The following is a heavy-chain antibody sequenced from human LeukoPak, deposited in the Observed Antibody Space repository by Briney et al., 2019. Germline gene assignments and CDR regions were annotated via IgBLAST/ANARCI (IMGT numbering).Heavy chain of an antibody. CDR1: GFTFSNAY. CDR3: INQKTYYYDSSGYHRAFDF. J-gene: IGHJ3*01. Sequence: GGSLRLSCAASGFTFSNAYMNWVRQAPGKGLEWVGSIRSKNDGATTDYAAPVKNRFTISRDDSKNTLYLQMNSLKTEVTAVYYCINQKTYYYDSSGYHRAFDFWGQGTMVTVSS. CDR2: IRSKNDGATT. D-gene: IGHD3-22*01. V-gene: IGHV3-15*01.